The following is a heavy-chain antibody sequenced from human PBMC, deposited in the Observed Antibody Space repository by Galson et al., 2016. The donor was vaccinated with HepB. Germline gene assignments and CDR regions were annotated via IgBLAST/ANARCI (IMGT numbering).Heavy chain of an antibody. J-gene: IGHJ5*02. CDR2: IYYSGST. V-gene: IGHV4-61*01. CDR1: GGSVSSGSYY. Sequence: SETLSLTCTVSGGSVSSGSYYWSWIRQPPGKGLEWIGYIYYSGSTNYNPSLKSRVTISVDTSKNQFSLKLSSVTAADTAVYYCARVLVVVPAPAFDPWGQGTLVTVSS. D-gene: IGHD2-2*01. CDR3: ARVLVVVPAPAFDP.